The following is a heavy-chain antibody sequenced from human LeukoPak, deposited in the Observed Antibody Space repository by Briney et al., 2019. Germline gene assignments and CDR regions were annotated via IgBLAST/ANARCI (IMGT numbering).Heavy chain of an antibody. D-gene: IGHD6-13*01. CDR1: GGSISSYY. Sequence: SETLSLTCTVSGGSISSYYWSWIRQPPGKGLEWIGTIYYSGSTYYNPSLKSRVTISVDTSKNQFSLKLSSVTAADTAVYYCARRKAAAGTGYFDYWGQGTLVTVSS. CDR3: ARRKAAAGTGYFDY. J-gene: IGHJ4*02. V-gene: IGHV4-59*04. CDR2: IYYSGST.